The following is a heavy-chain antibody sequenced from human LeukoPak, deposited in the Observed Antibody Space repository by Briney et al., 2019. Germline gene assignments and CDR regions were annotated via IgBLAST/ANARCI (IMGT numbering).Heavy chain of an antibody. CDR2: INHSGST. CDR1: GGSISSSDW. D-gene: IGHD2-15*01. CDR3: ARVRCSGGSCFYFDY. J-gene: IGHJ4*02. V-gene: IGHV4-4*02. Sequence: SETLSLTCAVSGGSISSSDWWTWVRQPPGEGLEWIGEINHSGSTNYNPSLKSRVTISVDKSKNQFSLGLTSVTAADTAVYYCARVRCSGGSCFYFDYWGQGALVTVSS.